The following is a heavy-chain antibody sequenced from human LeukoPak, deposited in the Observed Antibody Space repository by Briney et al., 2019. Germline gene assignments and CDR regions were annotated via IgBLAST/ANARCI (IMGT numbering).Heavy chain of an antibody. V-gene: IGHV4-39*01. Sequence: SETLSLTCTVSGASISSSSYYWGWNRQPPGKGLEWIGSIYYSGSTYYNPSLKSRVTISVDTSKNQFPLKLSSVTAADTAVYYCARHQRNYYGSGTRYYFDYWGQGTLVTVSS. J-gene: IGHJ4*02. CDR2: IYYSGST. D-gene: IGHD3-10*01. CDR3: ARHQRNYYGSGTRYYFDY. CDR1: GASISSSSYY.